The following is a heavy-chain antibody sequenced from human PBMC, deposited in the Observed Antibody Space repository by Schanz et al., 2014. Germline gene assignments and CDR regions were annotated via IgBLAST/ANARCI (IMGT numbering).Heavy chain of an antibody. CDR2: IYLSDGST. CDR3: ARGGAYRSPSPVFYFDY. J-gene: IGHJ4*02. D-gene: IGHD6-6*01. V-gene: IGHV1-46*01. Sequence: QVQLLQSGAEVKKPGASVKVSCKASGYTFTNYYIHWVRQAPGQGLEWMGRIYLSDGSTRYAQKFQGRVTVTRDTSTTTVYMDLSSLISEDTAVYYCARGGAYRSPSPVFYFDYWGQGTLVTVSS. CDR1: GYTFTNYY.